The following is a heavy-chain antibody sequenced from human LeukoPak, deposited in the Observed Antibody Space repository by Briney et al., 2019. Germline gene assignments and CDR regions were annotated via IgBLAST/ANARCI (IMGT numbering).Heavy chain of an antibody. CDR1: GYTFTSYG. V-gene: IGHV1-8*02. Sequence: ASAKVSCKASGYTFTSYGISWVRQAPGQGLEWMGWMNPNNGNTGYAQRFQGRVTLTRDTSISTAYMELSSLRSEDTAVYYCARGFLGYDSSDYAFSYYWGQGTLVTVSS. CDR2: MNPNNGNT. D-gene: IGHD3-22*01. CDR3: ARGFLGYDSSDYAFSYY. J-gene: IGHJ4*02.